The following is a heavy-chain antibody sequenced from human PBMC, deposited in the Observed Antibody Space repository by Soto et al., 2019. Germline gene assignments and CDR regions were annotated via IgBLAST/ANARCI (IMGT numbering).Heavy chain of an antibody. D-gene: IGHD3-22*01. V-gene: IGHV4-39*01. CDR1: GGSISSSDFY. CDR2: MYYSGTT. Sequence: SETLSLTCTVSGGSISSSDFYWCWLRQPPGKGLDFIGSMYYSGTTYYNPSLKNRITISVDTSKNQFSLKLISVTAADTAVYYCAVVDSTGNWFDPWGQGALVTVSS. CDR3: AVVDSTGNWFDP. J-gene: IGHJ5*02.